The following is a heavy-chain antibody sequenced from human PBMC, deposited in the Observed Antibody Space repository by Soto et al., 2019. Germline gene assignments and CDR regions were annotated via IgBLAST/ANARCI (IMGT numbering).Heavy chain of an antibody. CDR1: GGSISSGGYS. V-gene: IGHV4-30-2*01. CDR2: IYHSAST. Sequence: SETLSLTCAVSGGSISSGGYSWSWIRQPPGKGLELIGYIYHSASTYYNPSLKSRVTISVDRSKNQLSLKLSSVTAADTAAYYCARVPDYWGQGTLVTVSS. CDR3: ARVPDY. J-gene: IGHJ4*02.